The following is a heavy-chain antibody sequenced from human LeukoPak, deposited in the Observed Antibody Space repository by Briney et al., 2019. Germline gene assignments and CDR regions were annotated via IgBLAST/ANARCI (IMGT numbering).Heavy chain of an antibody. CDR2: INSDGSST. CDR1: GFTFSSYW. D-gene: IGHD1-26*01. CDR3: AKGGSYPIDY. Sequence: SGESLRLSCAASGFTFSSYWMHWVRHAPGKGLVWVSRINSDGSSTSYADSVEGRFTISRDNAKNTLYLQMNSLRAEDTAVYYCAKGGSYPIDYWGQGALVTVSS. V-gene: IGHV3-74*01. J-gene: IGHJ4*02.